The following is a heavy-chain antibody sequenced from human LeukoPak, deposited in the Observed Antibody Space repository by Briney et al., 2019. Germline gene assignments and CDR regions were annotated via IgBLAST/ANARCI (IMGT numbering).Heavy chain of an antibody. J-gene: IGHJ3*01. CDR2: ISGTSGYI. V-gene: IGHV3-21*01. Sequence: GGSLRLSCVASGFTFSRNTMDWVRRAPGKGLEWVSYISGTSGYIYYADSVKGRFTISRDNSKNTLNLQMNSLRAEDTAVYYCARAVGPFDFWGQGTMVTVSA. CDR1: GFTFSRNT. CDR3: ARAVGPFDF.